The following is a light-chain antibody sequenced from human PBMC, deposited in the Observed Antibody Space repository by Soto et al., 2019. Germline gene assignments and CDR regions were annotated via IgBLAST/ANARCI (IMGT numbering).Light chain of an antibody. CDR1: SSDVGGYKY. J-gene: IGLJ3*02. CDR2: EVS. CDR3: SSYAGSNNL. Sequence: QSALTQPASVSGSPGQSITISCTGTSSDVGGYKYVSWYQQHPDKAPKLIIFEVSKRPSGVPDRFSGSKSGNTASLTVSGLQAEDEADYYCSSYAGSNNLFGGGTKLTVL. V-gene: IGLV2-8*01.